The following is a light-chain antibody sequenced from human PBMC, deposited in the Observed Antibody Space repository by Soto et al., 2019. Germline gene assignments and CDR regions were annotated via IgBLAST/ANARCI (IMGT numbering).Light chain of an antibody. V-gene: IGKV1-6*01. J-gene: IGKJ2*02. Sequence: AIQVTQSPSSLSASVGDRVTITCRATQRYRSDLGWYQQKPGKAPKLLIFAASDLHAEVPSRFSVGGFGSGTAFTLTFGSLQAEDFASYYWLQDHDDQWTFGQGTMLVSK. CDR2: AAS. CDR1: QRYRSD. CDR3: LQDHDDQWT.